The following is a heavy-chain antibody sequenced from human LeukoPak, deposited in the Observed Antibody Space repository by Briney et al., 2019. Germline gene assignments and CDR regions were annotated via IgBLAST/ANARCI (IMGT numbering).Heavy chain of an antibody. CDR1: GGSISGFY. D-gene: IGHD1-14*01. CDR2: IYYSGTT. CDR3: TRHAPSPYSGNHAF. J-gene: IGHJ4*02. V-gene: IGHV4-59*08. Sequence: SETLSLTCTVSGGSISGFYLSWIRQTPGKGLEWIGYIYYSGTTIYNPSLKSRVTISVDTSKNQFPLKLSSVTAADTAVYYRTRHAPSPYSGNHAFWGQGTLVAVSS.